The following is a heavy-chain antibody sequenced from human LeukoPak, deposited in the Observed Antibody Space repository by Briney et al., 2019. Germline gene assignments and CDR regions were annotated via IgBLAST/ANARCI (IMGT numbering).Heavy chain of an antibody. D-gene: IGHD6-13*01. Sequence: ASVKVSCKASGYTFISYYMHWVRQAPGQGLEWMGIINPSGGSTSYAQKFQGRVTMTRDTSTSTVYMELSSLRSEDTAVYYCARVVETTGYSSSWLNYYYYGMDVWGQGTTVTVSS. CDR1: GYTFISYY. CDR2: INPSGGST. J-gene: IGHJ6*02. CDR3: ARVVETTGYSSSWLNYYYYGMDV. V-gene: IGHV1-46*01.